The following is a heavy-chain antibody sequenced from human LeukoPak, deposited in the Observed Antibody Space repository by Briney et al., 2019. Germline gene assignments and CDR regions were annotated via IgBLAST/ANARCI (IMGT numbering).Heavy chain of an antibody. D-gene: IGHD2-8*01. Sequence: ASVKVSCKASGYTFISYNINWLRQATGQGLEWMGWVNPRSGDAGYLHQGRLTITRDSSIDTAYMDLSGLSSEDTAVYYCARGVPLGYCTYGVCYPPYYFDYWGQGTLVTASS. CDR3: ARGVPLGYCTYGVCYPPYYFDY. CDR1: GYTFISYN. J-gene: IGHJ4*02. CDR2: VNPRSGDA. V-gene: IGHV1-8*03.